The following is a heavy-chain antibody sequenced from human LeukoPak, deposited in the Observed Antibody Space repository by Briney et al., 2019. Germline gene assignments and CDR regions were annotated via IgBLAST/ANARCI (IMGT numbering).Heavy chain of an antibody. CDR2: INPNSGGT. CDR3: ARDHSGGDGYNAYDY. D-gene: IGHD5-24*01. Sequence: ASVKVSCKASGYTFTGYYMHWVRQAPGQGLEWMGWINPNSGGTNYAQKFQGRVTMTRDTSISTAYMELSRLRSDDTAVYYCARDHSGGDGYNAYDYWGQGTLVTVSS. J-gene: IGHJ4*02. V-gene: IGHV1-2*02. CDR1: GYTFTGYY.